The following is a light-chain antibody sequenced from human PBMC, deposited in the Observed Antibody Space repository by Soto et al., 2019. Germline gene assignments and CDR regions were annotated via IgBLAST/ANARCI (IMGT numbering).Light chain of an antibody. V-gene: IGLV2-11*01. J-gene: IGLJ3*02. Sequence: QSALTQPRSVSGSPGQSVTISWTGTSSDVGGYNYVSWYQQHPGKAPKLMIYDVNKRPSGVPDRFSGSKSGNTASLTISGLQAADVADYYCCSYAGGWVFGGGTKLTDL. CDR1: SSDVGGYNY. CDR2: DVN. CDR3: CSYAGGWV.